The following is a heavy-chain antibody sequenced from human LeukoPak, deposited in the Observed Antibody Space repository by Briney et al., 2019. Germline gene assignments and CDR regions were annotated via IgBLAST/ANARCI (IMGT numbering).Heavy chain of an antibody. Sequence: GGSLRLSCVASGFTFSDYWMTWVRQAPWTGLEWVANIKQDGNEKYYVDSVKGRFTISRDNAKNSLHLQMDNLRAEDTAVYYCAKDQIAGYGDAFDIWGQGTMVTVSS. CDR1: GFTFSDYW. D-gene: IGHD5-12*01. J-gene: IGHJ3*02. CDR3: AKDQIAGYGDAFDI. V-gene: IGHV3-7*03. CDR2: IKQDGNEK.